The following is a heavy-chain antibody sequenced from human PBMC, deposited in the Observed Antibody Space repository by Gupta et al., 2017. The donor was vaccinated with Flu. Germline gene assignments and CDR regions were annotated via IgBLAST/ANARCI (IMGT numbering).Heavy chain of an antibody. CDR1: SSYD. J-gene: IGHJ5*02. V-gene: IGHV4-39*01. CDR2: IFYTGST. Sequence: SSYDWGWIRQPPGKGLEWIGSIFYTGSTSYSPSLKSRVTISGDTSKNQFSLKLSSVTAADTAVYYCARRGKTGYDNWFDPWGQGTLVTVSS. CDR3: ARRGKTGYDNWFDP. D-gene: IGHD3-9*01.